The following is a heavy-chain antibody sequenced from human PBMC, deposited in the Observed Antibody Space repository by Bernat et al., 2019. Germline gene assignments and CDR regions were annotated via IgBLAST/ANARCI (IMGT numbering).Heavy chain of an antibody. CDR2: IIPILGIA. V-gene: IGHV1-69*04. CDR1: GGTFSSYA. CDR3: ARSERATYCGGDCLDAFDI. J-gene: IGHJ3*02. Sequence: QVQLVQSGAEVKKPGSSVKVSCKASGGTFSSYAISWVRQAPGQGLEWMGRIIPILGIANYAQKFQGRVTIPADKSTRTAYMELSSLRSEDTAVYYCARSERATYCGGDCLDAFDIWGKGTMVTVSS. D-gene: IGHD2-21*02.